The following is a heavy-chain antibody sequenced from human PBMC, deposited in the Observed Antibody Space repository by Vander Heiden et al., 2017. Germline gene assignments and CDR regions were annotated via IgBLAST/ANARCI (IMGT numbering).Heavy chain of an antibody. J-gene: IGHJ4*02. Sequence: QLQLQESGSGLVKPSQTLSLTCAVSGGSISSGGYSWSWIRQPPGKGLEWIGYIYHSGTTYYNPSFKSRVTISVDRSKNQFSLKLSSVTAADTAVYYCARGGGYGYNSIDYWGQGTLVTVSS. V-gene: IGHV4-30-2*01. CDR2: IYHSGTT. D-gene: IGHD5-12*01. CDR3: ARGGGYGYNSIDY. CDR1: GGSISSGGYS.